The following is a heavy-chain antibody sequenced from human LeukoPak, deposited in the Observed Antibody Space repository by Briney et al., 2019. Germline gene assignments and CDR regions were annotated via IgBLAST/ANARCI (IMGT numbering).Heavy chain of an antibody. J-gene: IGHJ4*02. D-gene: IGHD4-23*01. V-gene: IGHV4-34*01. CDR2: INHSGST. CDR1: GGSIHSYY. CDR3: ARVRGRTTVVIRGNYFDY. Sequence: SETLSLTCTVSGGSIHSYYWSWIRQPPGKGLEWIGEINHSGSTNYNPSLKSRVTISVDTSKNQFSLKLSSVTAADTAVYYCARVRGRTTVVIRGNYFDYWGQGTLVTVSS.